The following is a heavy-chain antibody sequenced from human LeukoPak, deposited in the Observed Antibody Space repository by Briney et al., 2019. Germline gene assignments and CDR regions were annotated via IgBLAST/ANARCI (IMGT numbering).Heavy chain of an antibody. CDR2: IYPGDSDT. Sequence: KHGESLKISCKGSGYSFTNYWIGWVRQMPGKGLEWMGIIYPGDSDTRYIPSFQGQVTISADKSVSTAYLQWSSLKASDTAMYYCARRVDSYWFFDYWGQGTLVTVSS. D-gene: IGHD1-26*01. V-gene: IGHV5-51*01. CDR3: ARRVDSYWFFDY. CDR1: GYSFTNYW. J-gene: IGHJ4*02.